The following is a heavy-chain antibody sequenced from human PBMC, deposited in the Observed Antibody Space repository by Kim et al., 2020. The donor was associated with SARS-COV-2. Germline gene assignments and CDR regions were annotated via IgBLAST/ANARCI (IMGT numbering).Heavy chain of an antibody. CDR1: GGSISSYY. J-gene: IGHJ3*01. Sequence: SETLSLTCSVSGGSISSYYWSWIRQPPGKGLEWIGYIYYSGGTNYNPSLKSRVTISVDTSKNQFSLKLSSVTAADTAVYYCATGGYNYGYHAFDLWGQGTMVTVSS. V-gene: IGHV4-59*08. D-gene: IGHD5-18*01. CDR3: ATGGYNYGYHAFDL. CDR2: IYYSGGT.